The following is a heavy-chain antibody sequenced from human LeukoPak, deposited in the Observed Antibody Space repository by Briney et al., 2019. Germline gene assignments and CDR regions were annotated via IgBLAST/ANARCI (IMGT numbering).Heavy chain of an antibody. CDR1: GGSISSGGYY. Sequence: KSSETLSLTCTVSGGSISSGGYYWSWIRQHPGKGLKWIGYIYYSGSTYYNPSLKSRVTISVDTSKNQFSLKLSSVTAADTAVYYCARVLDYDSSGYYSEWGQGTLVTVSS. J-gene: IGHJ4*02. CDR2: IYYSGST. D-gene: IGHD3-22*01. CDR3: ARVLDYDSSGYYSE. V-gene: IGHV4-31*03.